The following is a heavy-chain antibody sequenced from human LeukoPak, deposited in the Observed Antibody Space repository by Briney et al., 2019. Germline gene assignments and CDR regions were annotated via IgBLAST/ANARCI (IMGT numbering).Heavy chain of an antibody. J-gene: IGHJ4*02. CDR3: AKRSGGSCYSSFDY. D-gene: IGHD2-15*01. CDR2: ISGSGDST. Sequence: GGSLRLSCAASGFTFSNYAMSWVRQAPGKGLEWVSAISGSGDSTYFAGSVKGRFTISRDNSKNTLYLQMNSLRADDTAVYYCAKRSGGSCYSSFDYWGQGTLVTVSS. CDR1: GFTFSNYA. V-gene: IGHV3-23*01.